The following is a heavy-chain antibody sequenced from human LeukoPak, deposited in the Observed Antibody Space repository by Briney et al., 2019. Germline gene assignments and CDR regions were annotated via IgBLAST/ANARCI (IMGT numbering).Heavy chain of an antibody. CDR1: GFTFTNYA. J-gene: IGHJ1*01. D-gene: IGHD3-10*01. CDR3: AKDPGGSLMNEYFQH. V-gene: IGHV3-23*01. CDR2: ISGSGDRT. Sequence: PGGSLRLSCAASGFTFTNYAMTWVRQAPGKGLEWVSTISGSGDRTYYADSVKGRFTISRDNSKNTLYLQINSLRADDTAMYYCAKDPGGSLMNEYFQHWGQGTPLTVPS.